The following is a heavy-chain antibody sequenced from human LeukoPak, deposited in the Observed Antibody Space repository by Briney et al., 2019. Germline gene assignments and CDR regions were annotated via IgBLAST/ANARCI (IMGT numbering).Heavy chain of an antibody. J-gene: IGHJ4*02. V-gene: IGHV4-39*01. D-gene: IGHD3-22*01. CDR2: VFYSGSA. Sequence: SETLSLTCTVSGGSISSSSYYWGWIRQTPGKGLEWIGSVFYSGSAYYDTSLKSRVTIFADTSKNQFSLKLTSVTAADTAVYYCARQDYDSGGYYPLNYFDYWGQGTLVTVSS. CDR3: ARQDYDSGGYYPLNYFDY. CDR1: GGSISSSSYY.